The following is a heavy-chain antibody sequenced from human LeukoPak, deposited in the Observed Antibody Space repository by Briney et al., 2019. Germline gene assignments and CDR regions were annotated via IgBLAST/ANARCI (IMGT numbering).Heavy chain of an antibody. Sequence: GGSLRLSCVASGFTFSSYAMDWVRQAPGKGLEWVSAISGSGGNTYYADSVKGRFTISRDHSKTTLFLQMNSLRAEDMAVYYCAKDLHDYGNYVGWFDSWGQGTLVTVSS. J-gene: IGHJ5*01. CDR2: ISGSGGNT. V-gene: IGHV3-23*01. CDR1: GFTFSSYA. D-gene: IGHD4-11*01. CDR3: AKDLHDYGNYVGWFDS.